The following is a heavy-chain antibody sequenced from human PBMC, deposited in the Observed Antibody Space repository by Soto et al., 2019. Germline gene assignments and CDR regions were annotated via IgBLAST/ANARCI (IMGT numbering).Heavy chain of an antibody. Sequence: QVQLVQSGAEVKKPGASVKVSCKASGYTFSTYAMHWVRQAPGQRPEWMGWINGDNGNTRYSQKFQGRVTITRDTSASTAYMELSSLRSEDTAVYYCARDPHYYDTTGYCLDYWGQGTLVTVSS. J-gene: IGHJ4*02. V-gene: IGHV1-3*01. D-gene: IGHD3-22*01. CDR2: INGDNGNT. CDR3: ARDPHYYDTTGYCLDY. CDR1: GYTFSTYA.